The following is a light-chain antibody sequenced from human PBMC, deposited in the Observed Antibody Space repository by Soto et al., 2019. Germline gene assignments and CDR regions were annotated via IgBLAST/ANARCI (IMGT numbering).Light chain of an antibody. CDR3: AAWNDSVV. CDR1: SSNIGSNT. V-gene: IGLV1-44*01. CDR2: SNN. J-gene: IGLJ2*01. Sequence: QSVLTQPPSASGTPGQRVTISCSGSSSNIGSNTVNWYQQLPGTAPKLLIYSNNQRTSGVPDRFSGSKSGTSASLAISGLQSEDEADYYCAAWNDSVVFGGGTQLTVL.